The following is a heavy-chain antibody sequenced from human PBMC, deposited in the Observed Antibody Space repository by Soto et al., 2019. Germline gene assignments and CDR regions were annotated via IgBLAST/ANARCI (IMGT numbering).Heavy chain of an antibody. CDR1: GFPFSVYG. V-gene: IGHV3-33*01. Sequence: PGGSLRLSCAASGFPFSVYGMHWVRQAPGKGLEWVAVIGHDGSEKYYVDSVKGRFTISSDNSKKTLYLQVNTLRADDTAVYYCARDLRVGRYLDYWCQGTLVTVSS. CDR2: IGHDGSEK. J-gene: IGHJ4*02. CDR3: ARDLRVGRYLDY.